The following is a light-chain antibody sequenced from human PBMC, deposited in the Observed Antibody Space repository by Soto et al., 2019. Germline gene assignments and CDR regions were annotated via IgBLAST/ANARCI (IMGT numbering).Light chain of an antibody. V-gene: IGKV4-1*01. Sequence: DIVMTQSPDSLAVSLGERATINCKSSQSVLYSSNNKIYLAWYQQRPGQPPKLLIYWASTRESGVPDRFSGSGSGTDFTLTITSLQAEDVAVYYCQQYESTPPTFGQGPKVEIK. CDR1: QSVLYSSNNKIY. J-gene: IGKJ2*01. CDR3: QQYESTPPT. CDR2: WAS.